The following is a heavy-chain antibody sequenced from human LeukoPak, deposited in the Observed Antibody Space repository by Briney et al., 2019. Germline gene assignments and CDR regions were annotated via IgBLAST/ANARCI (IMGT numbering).Heavy chain of an antibody. J-gene: IGHJ1*01. Sequence: SQTLSLTCAISGDSVSSNSATWNWIRQSPSRGLEWLGRTFYRSKWEHVYALSVQSRMTINPDTSKNQFSLQLNSVTPEDTAVYFCARSAYFREYLHPWGQGTLVTVSS. D-gene: IGHD2/OR15-2a*01. CDR1: GDSVSSNSAT. CDR3: ARSAYFREYLHP. V-gene: IGHV6-1*01. CDR2: TFYRSKWEH.